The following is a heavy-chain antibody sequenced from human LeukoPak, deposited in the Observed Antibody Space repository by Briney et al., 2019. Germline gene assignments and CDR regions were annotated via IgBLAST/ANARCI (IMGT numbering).Heavy chain of an antibody. CDR1: GFTFSSYS. V-gene: IGHV3-30*18. CDR3: AKNSYDILTGYPVS. J-gene: IGHJ4*02. Sequence: GGSLRLSCAASGFTFSSYSMNWVRQAPGKGLEWVAVISYDGSNKYYADSVKGRFTISRDNSKNTLYLQMNSLRAEDTAVYYCAKNSYDILTGYPVSWGQGTLVTVSS. D-gene: IGHD3-9*01. CDR2: ISYDGSNK.